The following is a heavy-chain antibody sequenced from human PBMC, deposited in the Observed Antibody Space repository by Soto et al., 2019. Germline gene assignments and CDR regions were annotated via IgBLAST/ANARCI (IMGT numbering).Heavy chain of an antibody. V-gene: IGHV4-39*01. CDR3: ARLDGDYEPNYFDY. Sequence: QLQLQESGPGLVKPSETLSLTCTVSGGSISSSSYYWGWIRQPPGKGLEWIGSIYYSGSTYYNPSLKHRVTISVDTSKNQFSLKLSSVTAADTAVYYCARLDGDYEPNYFDYWGQGTLVTVSS. CDR2: IYYSGST. J-gene: IGHJ4*02. CDR1: GGSISSSSYY. D-gene: IGHD4-17*01.